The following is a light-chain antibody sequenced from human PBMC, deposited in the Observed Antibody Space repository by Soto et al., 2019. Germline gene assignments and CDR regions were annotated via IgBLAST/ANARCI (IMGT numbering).Light chain of an antibody. CDR2: DVS. CDR1: SSDVGGYNY. J-gene: IGLJ1*01. CDR3: SSYTSSSTLYV. Sequence: QSVLTQPASVSGSPVQSITISCTGTSSDVGGYNYVSWYQQHPGKAPNFMIYDVSNRPSGVSNRFSGSKSGNTASLTISGLQAEDEADYYCSSYTSSSTLYVFGTGTKVTVL. V-gene: IGLV2-14*01.